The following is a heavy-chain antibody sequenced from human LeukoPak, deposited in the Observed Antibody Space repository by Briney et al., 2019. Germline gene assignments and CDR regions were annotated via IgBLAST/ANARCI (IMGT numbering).Heavy chain of an antibody. D-gene: IGHD2-15*01. CDR2: IYFYGNT. Sequence: PSETLSLTCTVSGDSVSSSTYYWGWIRQPPGKGLEWIGNIYFYGNTYYNLSLKSRLTISVDTSKNQFSLNLYSVTAADTAVYYCARLYCSGGSCYVGHFDYWGQGALVAVSS. V-gene: IGHV4-39*01. J-gene: IGHJ4*02. CDR3: ARLYCSGGSCYVGHFDY. CDR1: GDSVSSSTYY.